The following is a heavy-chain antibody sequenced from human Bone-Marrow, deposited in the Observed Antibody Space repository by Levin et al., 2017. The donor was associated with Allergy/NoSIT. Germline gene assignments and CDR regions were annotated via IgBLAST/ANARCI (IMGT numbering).Heavy chain of an antibody. Sequence: LSLTCAASGFTFSSYAMHWVRQAPGKGLEWVAVISYDGSNKYYADSVKGRFTISRDNSKNTLYLQMNSLRAEDTAVYYCARVSDSSGWYYFDYWGQGTLVTVSS. V-gene: IGHV3-30-3*01. D-gene: IGHD6-19*01. CDR3: ARVSDSSGWYYFDY. CDR2: ISYDGSNK. J-gene: IGHJ4*02. CDR1: GFTFSSYA.